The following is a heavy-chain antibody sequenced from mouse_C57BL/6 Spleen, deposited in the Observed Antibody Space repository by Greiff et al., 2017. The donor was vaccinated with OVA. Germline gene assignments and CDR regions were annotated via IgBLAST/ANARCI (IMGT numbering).Heavy chain of an antibody. CDR3: ARGLRGYYAMDY. CDR2: INYDGSST. CDR1: GFTFSDYY. Sequence: EVQLVESEGGLVQPGSSMKLSCTASGFTFSDYYMAWVRQVPEKGLEWVANINYDGSSTYYLDSLKSRFIISRDNAKNILYLQMSSLKSEDTATYYCARGLRGYYAMDYWGQGTSVTVSS. J-gene: IGHJ4*01. D-gene: IGHD3-3*01. V-gene: IGHV5-16*01.